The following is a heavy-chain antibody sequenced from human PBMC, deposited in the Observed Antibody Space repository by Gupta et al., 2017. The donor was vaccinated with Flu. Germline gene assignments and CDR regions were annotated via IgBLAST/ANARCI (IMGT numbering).Heavy chain of an antibody. CDR1: GYTFTSYY. J-gene: IGHJ6*02. CDR3: ARDHDQGYDPNYYYYYGMDV. D-gene: IGHD3-3*01. CDR2: INPSGGST. Sequence: QVQLVQSGAEVKKPGASVKVSCKASGYTFTSYYMHWVRQAPGHGLEWMGIINPSGGSTSYAQKFQGRVTMTRDTSTSTVYMELSSLRSEDTAVYYCARDHDQGYDPNYYYYYGMDVWGQGTTVTVSS. V-gene: IGHV1-46*01.